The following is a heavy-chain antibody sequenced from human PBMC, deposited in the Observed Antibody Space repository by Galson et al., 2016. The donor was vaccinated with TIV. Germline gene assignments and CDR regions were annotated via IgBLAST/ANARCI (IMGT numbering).Heavy chain of an antibody. Sequence: SVKVSCKASGGIFNTYDISWLRQAPGQGLEWMGRISPVVGLLKYAQRFQGRFTITAAYMELSSLTSEDTAVYFCASASHLVPTVHHYWGQGTLVTVSS. CDR2: ISPVVGLL. J-gene: IGHJ4*02. CDR3: ASASHLVPTVHHY. V-gene: IGHV1-69*04. D-gene: IGHD5-12*01. CDR1: GGIFNTYD.